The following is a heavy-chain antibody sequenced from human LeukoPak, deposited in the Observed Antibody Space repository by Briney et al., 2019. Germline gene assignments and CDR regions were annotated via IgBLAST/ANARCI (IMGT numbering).Heavy chain of an antibody. CDR3: ARDLGLTISANWFDP. CDR1: GYSISSGYF. CDR2: VYHTVAT. J-gene: IGHJ5*02. D-gene: IGHD3-9*01. V-gene: IGHV4-38-2*02. Sequence: SETLSLTCAVSGYSISSGYFWGWIRQPPGKGLGWIGSVYHTVATYYNPSLRSPVTISVDTSKNQFSLEVNSVTAADTAVYYCARDLGLTISANWFDPWGQGTLVTVSS.